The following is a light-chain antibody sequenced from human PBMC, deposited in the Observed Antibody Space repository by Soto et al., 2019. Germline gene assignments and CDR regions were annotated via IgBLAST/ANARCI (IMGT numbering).Light chain of an antibody. Sequence: DIQMTQSPSSLSASVGERVTITCRASRSITTYLNWYQQKPGKAPKLLIYAASSLQSGVPSRFSGSGSGTDFTLTISSLQPEDCATYYCQQSYSSPTWTFGQGTKVDIK. CDR3: QQSYSSPTWT. V-gene: IGKV1-39*01. CDR1: RSITTY. J-gene: IGKJ1*01. CDR2: AAS.